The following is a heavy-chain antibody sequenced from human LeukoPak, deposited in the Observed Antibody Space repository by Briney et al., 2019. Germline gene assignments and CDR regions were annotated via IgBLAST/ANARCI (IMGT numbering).Heavy chain of an antibody. CDR3: ARGLFYSGHYYDSSGYYRPPFDY. J-gene: IGHJ4*02. Sequence: SETLSLTCAVYGGSFSGYYWSWIRQPPGKGLEWIGEINHSGSTNYNPSLKSRVTISVDTSKNQFSLKLSSVTAADTAVYYCARGLFYSGHYYDSSGYYRPPFDYWGQGTLVTVSS. CDR2: INHSGST. D-gene: IGHD3-22*01. V-gene: IGHV4-34*01. CDR1: GGSFSGYY.